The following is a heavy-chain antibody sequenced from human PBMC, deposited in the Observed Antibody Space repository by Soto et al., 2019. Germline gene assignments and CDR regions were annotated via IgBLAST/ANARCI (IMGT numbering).Heavy chain of an antibody. CDR2: IYPGDSDT. V-gene: IGHV5-51*01. Sequence: GESLKISCKGSGYSFTSYWIGWVRQMPGKXLEWMGIIYPGDSDTRYSPSFQGQVTISADKSISTAYLQWSSLKASDTAMYYCARVTTVVTPVDYYYYGMDVWGQGTTVTVS. J-gene: IGHJ6*02. CDR3: ARVTTVVTPVDYYYYGMDV. CDR1: GYSFTSYW. D-gene: IGHD4-17*01.